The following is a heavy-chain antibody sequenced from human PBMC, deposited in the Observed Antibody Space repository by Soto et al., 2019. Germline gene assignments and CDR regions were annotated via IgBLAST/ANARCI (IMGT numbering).Heavy chain of an antibody. CDR1: GGSISSGDYY. J-gene: IGHJ4*02. CDR2: IYYSGST. Sequence: TLSLTCTVSGGSISSGDYYWSWIRQPPGKGLEWIGYIYYSGSTYYNPSLKSRVTISVDTSKNQFSLKLSSVTAADTAVYYCARGESILWPPTPDYWGQGTLVTVSS. D-gene: IGHD3-10*01. V-gene: IGHV4-30-4*01. CDR3: ARGESILWPPTPDY.